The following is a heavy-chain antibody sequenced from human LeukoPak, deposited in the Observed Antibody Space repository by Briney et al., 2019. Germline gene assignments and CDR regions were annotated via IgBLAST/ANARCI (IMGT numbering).Heavy chain of an antibody. D-gene: IGHD3-10*01. J-gene: IGHJ5*02. V-gene: IGHV4-59*01. CDR2: IYYSGST. Sequence: SESLSLTCTVSGGSISSYYWSWIRQPPGKGLEWIGYIYYSGSTNYNPSLKSRVTISVDTSKNQFSLKLSSVTAADTAVYYCARGSLGYYGSGSYHHWGQGTLVTVSS. CDR1: GGSISSYY. CDR3: ARGSLGYYGSGSYHH.